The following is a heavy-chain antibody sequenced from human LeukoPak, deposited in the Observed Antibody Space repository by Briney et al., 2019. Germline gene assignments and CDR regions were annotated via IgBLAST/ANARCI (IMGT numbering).Heavy chain of an antibody. D-gene: IGHD1-26*01. J-gene: IGHJ4*02. CDR3: AREEGATPDY. CDR1: GGSFSGYY. CDR2: INHSGST. Sequence: ASETLSLTCAVYGGSFSGYYWSWIRQPPGKGLEWIGEINHSGSTNYNPSLKSRVTISVDTSKNQFSLKLSSVTAADTAVYYCAREEGATPDYWGQGTLATVSS. V-gene: IGHV4-34*01.